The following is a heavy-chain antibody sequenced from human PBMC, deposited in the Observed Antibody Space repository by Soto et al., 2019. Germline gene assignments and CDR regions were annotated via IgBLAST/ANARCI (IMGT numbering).Heavy chain of an antibody. Sequence: PGESLKISCKASGYSFTSYWIGWVRQMPGKGLELMGIIYPGDSDTRYRPSFRGHITISADKSISTAYLQWSSLKASDTAMYYCARHETPTRMDVWGQGTTVTVSS. J-gene: IGHJ6*02. CDR3: ARHETPTRMDV. CDR1: GYSFTSYW. CDR2: IYPGDSDT. V-gene: IGHV5-51*01.